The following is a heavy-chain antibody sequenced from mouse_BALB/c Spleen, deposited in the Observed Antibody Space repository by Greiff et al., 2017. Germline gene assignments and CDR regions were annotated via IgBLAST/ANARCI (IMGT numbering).Heavy chain of an antibody. CDR3: ARKDRYGAGTWFAY. V-gene: IGHV1-4*02. Sequence: QVQLQQSAAELARPGASVKMSCKASGYTFTSYTMHWVKQRSGQGLEWIGYINPSSGYTEYNQKFKDKTTLTADKSSSTAYMQLSSLTSEDSAVYYCARKDRYGAGTWFAYWGQGTLVTVSA. D-gene: IGHD2-14*01. CDR1: GYTFTSYT. J-gene: IGHJ3*01. CDR2: INPSSGYT.